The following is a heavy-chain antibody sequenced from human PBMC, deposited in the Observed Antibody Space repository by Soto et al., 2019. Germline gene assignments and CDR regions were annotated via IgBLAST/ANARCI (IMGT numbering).Heavy chain of an antibody. CDR3: AKVVSEYYYGSGSYLDY. CDR2: ISYDGSNK. D-gene: IGHD3-10*01. V-gene: IGHV3-30*18. CDR1: GFTFSSYG. J-gene: IGHJ4*02. Sequence: HPGGSLRLSCAASGFTFSSYGMHWVRQAPGKGLEWVAVISYDGSNKYYADSVKGRFTISRDNSKNTLYLQMNSLRAEDTAVYYCAKVVSEYYYGSGSYLDYWGQGTLVTVSS.